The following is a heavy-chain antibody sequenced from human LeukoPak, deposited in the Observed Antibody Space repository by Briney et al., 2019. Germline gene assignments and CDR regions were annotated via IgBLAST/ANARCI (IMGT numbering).Heavy chain of an antibody. V-gene: IGHV1-69*13. J-gene: IGHJ6*03. CDR2: IIPIFGTA. CDR1: GGTFSSYA. D-gene: IGHD2-2*01. Sequence: SVKVSCKASGGTFSSYAISWVRQAPGQGLEWMGGIIPIFGTANYAQKFQGRVTITADESTSTAYMELSSLRSEDTAVYYCARGRRTVPAANYYYYMDVWGKGTTVTVSS. CDR3: ARGRRTVPAANYYYYMDV.